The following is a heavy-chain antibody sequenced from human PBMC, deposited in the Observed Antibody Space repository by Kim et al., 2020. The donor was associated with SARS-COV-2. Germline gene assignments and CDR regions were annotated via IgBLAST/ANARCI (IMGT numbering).Heavy chain of an antibody. CDR1: GFTFRSYG. Sequence: GGSLRLSCAASGFTFRSYGMHWVRQAPGKGPEWVAVIWYDASKKYYIDSVKGRFTISRDNSKNTLFLQMDTLRAEDTAFYYCARGNDANSGVYDSLGQGTLVTVSS. V-gene: IGHV3-33*01. CDR2: IWYDASKK. J-gene: IGHJ4*02. CDR3: ARGNDANSGVYDS. D-gene: IGHD1-1*01.